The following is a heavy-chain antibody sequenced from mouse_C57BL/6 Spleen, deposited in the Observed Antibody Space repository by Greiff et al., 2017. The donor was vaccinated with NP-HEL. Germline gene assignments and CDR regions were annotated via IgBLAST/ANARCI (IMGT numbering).Heavy chain of an antibody. CDR1: GFTFSDYY. D-gene: IGHD2-5*01. J-gene: IGHJ3*01. V-gene: IGHV5-12*01. Sequence: EVQLQESGGGLVQPGGSLKLSCAASGFTFSDYYMYWVRQTPEKRLEWVAYISNGGGSTYYPDTVKGRFTISRDNAKNTLYLQMSRLKSEDTAMYYCARAYYSNYGFAYWGQGTLVTVSA. CDR3: ARAYYSNYGFAY. CDR2: ISNGGGST.